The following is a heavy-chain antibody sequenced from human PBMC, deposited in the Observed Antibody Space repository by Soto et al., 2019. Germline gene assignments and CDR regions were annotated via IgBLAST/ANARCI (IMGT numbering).Heavy chain of an antibody. CDR2: ISSSGSTI. Sequence: GGSLRLSCAASGFTFSDYYMSWIRQAPGKGLEWVSYISSSGSTIYYADSVKGRFTISRDNANNSLYLQMNSLRAEDTAVYYCARIDCSSTSCYYYYGMDVWGQGTTVTVSS. CDR1: GFTFSDYY. D-gene: IGHD2-2*01. V-gene: IGHV3-11*01. CDR3: ARIDCSSTSCYYYYGMDV. J-gene: IGHJ6*02.